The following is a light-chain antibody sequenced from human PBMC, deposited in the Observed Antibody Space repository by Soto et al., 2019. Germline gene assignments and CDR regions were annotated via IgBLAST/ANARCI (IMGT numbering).Light chain of an antibody. CDR1: NIGTKS. CDR3: QVWDTDSATVV. V-gene: IGLV3-21*02. Sequence: SYVLTQPPSVSVAPGLTASITCGGTNIGTKSVHWYQQRPGRAPVLVVFDENDRPSGIPDRFSGSNSGNTATLTVSRVEAGDEADYFCQVWDTDSATVVFGGGTKLTVL. CDR2: DEN. J-gene: IGLJ2*01.